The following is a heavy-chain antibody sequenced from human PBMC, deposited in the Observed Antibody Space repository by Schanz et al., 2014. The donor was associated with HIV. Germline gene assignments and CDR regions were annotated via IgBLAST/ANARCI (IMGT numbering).Heavy chain of an antibody. CDR3: ARPTGAQYFDL. V-gene: IGHV3-30*19. CDR1: GFSFSIFG. J-gene: IGHJ2*01. CDR2: ISYDGSYK. D-gene: IGHD7-27*01. Sequence: QVQLVESGGGVVQPGTSLRLSCAASGFSFSIFGMHWVRQAPGKGLEGAAVISYDGSYKYYADSVKGRFTISRDNSKNTLYLQMNSLRIEDTAVYYCARPTGAQYFDLWGRGTLVTVSS.